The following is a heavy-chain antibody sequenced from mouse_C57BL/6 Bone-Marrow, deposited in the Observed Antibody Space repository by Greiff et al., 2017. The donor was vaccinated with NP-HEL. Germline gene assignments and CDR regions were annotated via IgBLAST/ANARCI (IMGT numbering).Heavy chain of an antibody. V-gene: IGHV2-9-1*01. Sequence: VQLVESGPGLVAPSQSLSITCTVSGFSLTSYAISWVRQPPGKGLEWLGVIWTGGGTNYNSALKPRLSISKDNSKSQVFLKMNSLQTDDTARYYCARGHYYGSPYYFDYWGQGTTLTVSS. D-gene: IGHD1-1*01. CDR2: IWTGGGT. CDR3: ARGHYYGSPYYFDY. J-gene: IGHJ2*01. CDR1: GFSLTSYA.